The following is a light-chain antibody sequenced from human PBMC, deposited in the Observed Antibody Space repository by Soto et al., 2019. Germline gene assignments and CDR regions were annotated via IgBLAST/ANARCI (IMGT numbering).Light chain of an antibody. CDR2: EGS. V-gene: IGLV2-23*03. Sequence: QSVLTQPASVSGSPGQSITISCNGTSSDVGSYNLVSWYQQHPGKAPKLMIYEGSKRPSGVSNRFSGSKSGNTASLTISGLQAEDEADYYCCSYAGSSTVFGTGTKLTVL. J-gene: IGLJ1*01. CDR1: SSDVGSYNL. CDR3: CSYAGSSTV.